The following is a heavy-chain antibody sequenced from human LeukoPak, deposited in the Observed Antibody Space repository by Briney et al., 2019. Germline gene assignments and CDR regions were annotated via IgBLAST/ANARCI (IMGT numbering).Heavy chain of an antibody. CDR1: GFTFSNFW. D-gene: IGHD3-10*01. CDR3: ARDLNRDPH. CDR2: ISPDGREK. V-gene: IGHV3-7*01. Sequence: GGSLRLSCSASGFTFSNFWMTWVRQAPGKGLECLANISPDGREKYYMDSVKGRFTISRDNTKNSLYLQMSSLRAEDTAVYYCARDLNRDPHWGQGTLVTVSS. J-gene: IGHJ4*02.